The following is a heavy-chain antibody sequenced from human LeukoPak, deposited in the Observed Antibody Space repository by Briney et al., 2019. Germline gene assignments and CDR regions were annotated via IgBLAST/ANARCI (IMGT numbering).Heavy chain of an antibody. CDR3: ARVPRITIFGVVVGYYYMDV. Sequence: PSVTLSLTCAVYGGSFSGYYWSWIRQPPGKGLEWIGEINHSGSTNYNPSLKSRVTISVDTSKNQFSLKLSSVTAADTAVYYCARVPRITIFGVVVGYYYMDVWGKGTTVTVSS. CDR1: GGSFSGYY. J-gene: IGHJ6*03. D-gene: IGHD3-3*01. CDR2: INHSGST. V-gene: IGHV4-34*01.